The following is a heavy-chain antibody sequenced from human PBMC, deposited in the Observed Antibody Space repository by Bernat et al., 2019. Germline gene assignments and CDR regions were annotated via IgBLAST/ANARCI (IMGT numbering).Heavy chain of an antibody. CDR3: AKEAILTNIVVVPAAKDY. CDR2: LSYDGSNK. Sequence: QVQLVESGGGVVQPGRSLRLSCAASGFTFSSYGMHWVRQAPGKGLEWVAVLSYDGSNKYYADSVKGRFTISRDNSKNTLYLQMISLRAEDTAVYYCAKEAILTNIVVVPAAKDYWGQGTLVTVSS. V-gene: IGHV3-30*18. D-gene: IGHD2-2*01. CDR1: GFTFSSYG. J-gene: IGHJ4*02.